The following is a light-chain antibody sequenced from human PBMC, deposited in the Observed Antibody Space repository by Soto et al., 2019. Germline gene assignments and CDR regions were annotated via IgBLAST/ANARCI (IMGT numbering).Light chain of an antibody. J-gene: IGKJ2*01. CDR1: QIINTY. V-gene: IGKV1-39*01. CDR3: QQGYRSPRT. CDR2: AAS. Sequence: DIQMPQSPSSLSTSVGDRVTITCRACQIINTYLNWYQQKPGQAPKLLIYAASSLQSGVTSRFSGSISGTDLTLTISSLQPADFATYYCQQGYRSPRTFGQGTRREIK.